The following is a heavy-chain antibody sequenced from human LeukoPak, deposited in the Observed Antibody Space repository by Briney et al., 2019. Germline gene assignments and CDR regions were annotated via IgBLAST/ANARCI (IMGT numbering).Heavy chain of an antibody. CDR1: GGTFSSYA. J-gene: IGHJ4*02. Sequence: ASVKVSCKASGGTFSSYAISWVRQAPGQGLEWMGVIIPIFGTANYAQKFQGRVTITTDESTSTAYMELSSLRSEDTAVYYCARDNNSWFGELGVFDYWGQGTLVTVSS. V-gene: IGHV1-69*05. CDR3: ARDNNSWFGELGVFDY. CDR2: IIPIFGTA. D-gene: IGHD3-10*01.